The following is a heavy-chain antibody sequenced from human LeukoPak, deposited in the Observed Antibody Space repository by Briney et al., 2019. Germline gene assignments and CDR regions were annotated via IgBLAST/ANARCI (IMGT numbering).Heavy chain of an antibody. V-gene: IGHV4-34*01. J-gene: IGHJ4*02. CDR1: GGSFSGYY. CDR2: INHSGST. D-gene: IGHD2-21*02. Sequence: SETLSLTCAVYGGSFSGYYWSWIRQPPGKGLEWIGEINHSGSTNYNPSLKSRVTISVDASKNQFSLKLSSVTAADTAVYYCARASRGDHIDYWGQGTLVTVSS. CDR3: ARASRGDHIDY.